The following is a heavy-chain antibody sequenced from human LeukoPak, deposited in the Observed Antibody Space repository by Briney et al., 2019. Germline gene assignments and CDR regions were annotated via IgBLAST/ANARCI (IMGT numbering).Heavy chain of an antibody. CDR3: ARGSDYYDSSGYPFDI. V-gene: IGHV3-33*01. CDR2: IWYDGSNK. J-gene: IGHJ3*02. CDR1: GFTFSSYG. Sequence: GGSLRLSCAASGFTFSSYGMHWVRQAPGKGLEWVAVIWYDGSNKYYADSVKGRFTISRDNSKNTLYLQMNSLRAEDTAVYYCARGSDYYDSSGYPFDIWGQGTMVTVSS. D-gene: IGHD3-22*01.